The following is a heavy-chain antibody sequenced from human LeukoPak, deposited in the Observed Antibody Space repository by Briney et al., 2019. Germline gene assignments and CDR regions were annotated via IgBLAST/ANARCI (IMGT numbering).Heavy chain of an antibody. J-gene: IGHJ4*02. Sequence: GGSLRLSCAASGFTFSNYGMHWVRQAPGKGLEWVAVISYDGSTEQYSDSVKGRSTISRDNSKNTLYPQMNSLRAEDTAVYFCAGDAGHDPGYFDYWGQGTLVTVSS. CDR2: ISYDGSTE. V-gene: IGHV3-30*03. CDR1: GFTFSNYG. CDR3: AGDAGHDPGYFDY.